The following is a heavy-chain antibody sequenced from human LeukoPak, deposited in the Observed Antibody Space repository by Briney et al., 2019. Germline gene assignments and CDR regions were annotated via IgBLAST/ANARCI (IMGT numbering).Heavy chain of an antibody. Sequence: PSETLSLTCAVYGGSFSGYYWSWTRQPPGKGLGWIGEINHSGSTNYNPSHKSRVTISVDTSKNQFSLKLSSVTAADTAVYYCARVPNYYDSSDAFDIWGQGTMVTVSS. J-gene: IGHJ3*02. CDR1: GGSFSGYY. D-gene: IGHD3-22*01. CDR2: INHSGST. CDR3: ARVPNYYDSSDAFDI. V-gene: IGHV4-34*01.